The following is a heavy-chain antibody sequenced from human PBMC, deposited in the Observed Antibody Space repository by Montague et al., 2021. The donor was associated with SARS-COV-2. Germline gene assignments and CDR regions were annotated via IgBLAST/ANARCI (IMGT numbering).Heavy chain of an antibody. D-gene: IGHD1-26*01. CDR2: VHYSRSS. CDR1: GDSVSHDF. V-gene: IGHV4-59*02. CDR3: VRDPAPSGSGTFYDY. J-gene: IGHJ4*02. Sequence: SETLSLTCTVSGDSVSHDFWTWIRQPPGKGLEWIGYVHYSRSSSCNPSLRGRVSIAVDTSKNQFSLRLSTVTAADTAIYYCVRDPAPSGSGTFYDYWGQGTLVAVSS.